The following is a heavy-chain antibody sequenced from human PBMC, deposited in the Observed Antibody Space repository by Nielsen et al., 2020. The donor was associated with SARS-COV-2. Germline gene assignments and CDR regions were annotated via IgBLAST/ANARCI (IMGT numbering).Heavy chain of an antibody. CDR2: TYSGGST. V-gene: IGHV3-66*02. Sequence: WIRQPPGKGLEWVSVTYSGGSTYYADSVKGRFTISRDNSKNTLYLQMNSLRAEDTAVYYCAKTSCSSTSCRDYYYYGMDVWGQGTTVTVSS. CDR3: AKTSCSSTSCRDYYYYGMDV. J-gene: IGHJ6*02. D-gene: IGHD2-2*01.